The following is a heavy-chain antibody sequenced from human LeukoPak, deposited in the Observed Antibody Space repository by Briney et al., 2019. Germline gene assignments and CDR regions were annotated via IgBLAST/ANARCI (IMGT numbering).Heavy chain of an antibody. CDR2: ISGDGGST. CDR1: GFTFDDYA. D-gene: IGHD2-15*01. V-gene: IGHV3-43*02. J-gene: IGHJ4*02. CDR3: AVVASNFDY. Sequence: GGSLRLSCAASGFTFDDYAMHWVRQAPGKGLEWVSLISGDGGSTYYADSVKGRFTISRDSSKNSLYLQMNSLRTEDTALYYCAVVASNFDYWGQGTLVTVSS.